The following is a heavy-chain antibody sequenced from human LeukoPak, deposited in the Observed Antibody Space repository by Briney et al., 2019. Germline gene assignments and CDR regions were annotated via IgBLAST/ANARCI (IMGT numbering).Heavy chain of an antibody. V-gene: IGHV3-30*02. CDR2: IRYDGSNK. CDR3: ASPLFWSGYSTHYYYYYMDV. CDR1: GFTFSSYG. D-gene: IGHD3-3*01. J-gene: IGHJ6*03. Sequence: PGGSLRLSCAASGFTFSSYGMHWVRQAPGKGLEWVAFIRYDGSNKYYADSVKGRFTISRDNSKNTLYLQMNSLRAEDTAVYYCASPLFWSGYSTHYYYYYMDVWGKGTTVTVSS.